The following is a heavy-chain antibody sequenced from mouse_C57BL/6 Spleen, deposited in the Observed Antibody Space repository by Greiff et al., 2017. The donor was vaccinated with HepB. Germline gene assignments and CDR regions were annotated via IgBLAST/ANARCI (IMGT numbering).Heavy chain of an antibody. CDR3: ARGGTTEGIDAMDY. CDR1: GYTFTSYG. D-gene: IGHD1-1*01. CDR2: IYPRSGNT. J-gene: IGHJ4*01. V-gene: IGHV1-81*01. Sequence: QVQLQQSGAELARPGASVKLSCKASGYTFTSYGISWVKQRTGQGLEWIGEIYPRSGNTYYNEKFKGKATLTADKSSSTAYMELRSLTSEDSAVYFCARGGTTEGIDAMDYWGQGTSVTVSS.